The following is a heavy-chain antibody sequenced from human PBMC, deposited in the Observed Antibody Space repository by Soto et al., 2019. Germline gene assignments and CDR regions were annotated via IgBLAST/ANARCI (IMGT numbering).Heavy chain of an antibody. CDR3: AKEGGYCSGGSCYSRIYYYGMDV. CDR1: GFTVSSYG. J-gene: IGHJ6*02. V-gene: IGHV3-30*18. Sequence: GGSLRLSCAASGFTVSSYGMHWVRQSPGKGLEWVAVISYDGSNKYYADSVKGRFTISRDNSKNTLYLQMNSLRAEDTAVYYCAKEGGYCSGGSCYSRIYYYGMDVWGQGTTVTVS. D-gene: IGHD2-15*01. CDR2: ISYDGSNK.